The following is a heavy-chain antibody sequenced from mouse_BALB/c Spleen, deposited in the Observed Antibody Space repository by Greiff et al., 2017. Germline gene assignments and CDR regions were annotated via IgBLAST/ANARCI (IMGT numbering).Heavy chain of an antibody. J-gene: IGHJ2*01. Sequence: VQLKQSGAELVRSGASVKLSCTASGFNIKDYYMHWVKQRPEQGLEWIGWIDPENGDTEYAPKFQGKATMTADTSSNTAYLQLSSLTSEDTAVYYCNLYGSSYWGQGTTLTVSS. V-gene: IGHV14-4*02. CDR3: NLYGSSY. CDR1: GFNIKDYY. CDR2: IDPENGDT. D-gene: IGHD1-1*01.